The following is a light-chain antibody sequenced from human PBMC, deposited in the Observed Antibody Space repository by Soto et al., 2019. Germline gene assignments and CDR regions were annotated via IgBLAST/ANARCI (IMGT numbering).Light chain of an antibody. V-gene: IGKV1-5*03. J-gene: IGKJ1*01. Sequence: DIQMTQSPSTLSASLGDRVTITCRASQSISSWLAWYKQKPGKAPKLLIYKASSLESGVPSRFSGSGSETEFTLTISSLHHDDFATYYCQQYNTLTTFGQGTKVNIK. CDR3: QQYNTLTT. CDR1: QSISSW. CDR2: KAS.